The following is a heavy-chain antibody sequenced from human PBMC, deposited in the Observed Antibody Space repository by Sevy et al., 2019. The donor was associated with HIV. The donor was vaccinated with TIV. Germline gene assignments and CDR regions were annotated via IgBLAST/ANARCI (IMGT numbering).Heavy chain of an antibody. Sequence: GGSLRLSCAASGFIFSNYYMTWVRQAPGKGLEWVSYISDRSDTISYADSVKGRFTISRDNAKNALYLQMSSLRGEDTAVYYCARVRDRYFSGGSCYYGYFFDYWGQGTLVTVSS. V-gene: IGHV3-48*01. D-gene: IGHD2-15*01. J-gene: IGHJ4*02. CDR3: ARVRDRYFSGGSCYYGYFFDY. CDR2: ISDRSDTI. CDR1: GFIFSNYY.